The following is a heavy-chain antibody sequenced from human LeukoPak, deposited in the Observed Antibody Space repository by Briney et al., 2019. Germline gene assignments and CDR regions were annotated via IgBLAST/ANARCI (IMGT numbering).Heavy chain of an antibody. Sequence: SETLSLTCTVSGGSISSSSYYWGWIRQPPGKGLEWIGSIYYSGSTYYNPSLKSRVTITVDTSKNQFSLKLSSVTAADTAVYYCARDGAYDYVWGSYRPPGPVDYWGQGTLVTVSS. CDR2: IYYSGST. J-gene: IGHJ4*02. D-gene: IGHD3-16*02. CDR1: GGSISSSSYY. CDR3: ARDGAYDYVWGSYRPPGPVDY. V-gene: IGHV4-39*07.